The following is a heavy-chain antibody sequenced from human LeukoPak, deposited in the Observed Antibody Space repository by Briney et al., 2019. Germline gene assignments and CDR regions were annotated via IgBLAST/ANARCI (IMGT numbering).Heavy chain of an antibody. J-gene: IGHJ6*02. V-gene: IGHV1-69*04. CDR2: IIPILGIA. CDR1: GGTFSSYA. D-gene: IGHD3-10*01. CDR3: AREEVTLVRGKAYHFYGMDV. Sequence: SVKVSCKASGGTFSSYAISWVRQAPGQGLEWMGRIIPILGIANYAQKFQGRVTITADKSTSTAYMELSSLRSEDTAVYYCAREEVTLVRGKAYHFYGMDVWGQGTTVTVSS.